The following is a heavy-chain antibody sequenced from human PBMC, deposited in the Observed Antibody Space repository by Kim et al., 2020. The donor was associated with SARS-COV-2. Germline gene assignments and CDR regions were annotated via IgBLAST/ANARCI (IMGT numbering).Heavy chain of an antibody. J-gene: IGHJ6*02. CDR1: GFTFSSYS. V-gene: IGHV3-21*06. CDR2: ISISSSYI. CDR3: ARVKEAPYYDYLWGLPIVF. D-gene: IGHD3-16*01. Sequence: GGSLRLSCAASGFTFSSYSMNWVRQAPGKGLEWVSSISISSSYIYYADSVKGRFTISRDNAKNLLYLQMNSLRAEDTAVYYCARVKEAPYYDYLWGLPIVFWGPGATVTVSS.